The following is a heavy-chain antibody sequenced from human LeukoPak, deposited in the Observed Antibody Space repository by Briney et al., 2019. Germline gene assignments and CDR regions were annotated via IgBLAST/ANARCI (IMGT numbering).Heavy chain of an antibody. D-gene: IGHD6-19*01. CDR3: ATARAGAALRWFDP. V-gene: IGHV4-34*01. CDR2: INHSGST. CDR1: GGSFSGYY. J-gene: IGHJ5*02. Sequence: SETLSLTCAVYGGSFSGYYWSWIRQPPGKGLEWIGEINHSGSTNYNPSLKSRVTISVDTSKNQFSLKLSSVTAADTAVYYCATARAGAALRWFDPWGQGTLVTVSS.